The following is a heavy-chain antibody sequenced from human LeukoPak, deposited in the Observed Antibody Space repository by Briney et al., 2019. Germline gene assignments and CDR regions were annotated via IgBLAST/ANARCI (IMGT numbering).Heavy chain of an antibody. V-gene: IGHV1-18*01. CDR3: ARDSTLAYYYYYMDV. CDR2: ISAYNGNT. J-gene: IGHJ6*03. Sequence: ASVKVSCKASGGTFSSYAISWVRQAPGQGLEWMGWISAYNGNTNYAQKLQGRVTMTTDTSTSTAYMELRSLRSDDTAVYYCARDSTLAYYYYYMDVWGKGTTVTVSS. CDR1: GGTFSSYA.